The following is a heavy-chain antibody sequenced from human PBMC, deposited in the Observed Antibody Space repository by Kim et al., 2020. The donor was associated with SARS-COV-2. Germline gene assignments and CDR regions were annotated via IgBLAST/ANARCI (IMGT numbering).Heavy chain of an antibody. CDR2: ISANSRAI. CDR3: GGGDY. V-gene: IGHV3-48*01. D-gene: IGHD3-16*01. Sequence: GGSLRLSCSASGFTFSTYNMNWLRQAPGKGLEWLSYISANSRAINYADSVMGRFTISRDNANNSLYLQMNSLRVDDTAVYYCGGGDYWSQGTLVTVSS. CDR1: GFTFSTYN. J-gene: IGHJ4*02.